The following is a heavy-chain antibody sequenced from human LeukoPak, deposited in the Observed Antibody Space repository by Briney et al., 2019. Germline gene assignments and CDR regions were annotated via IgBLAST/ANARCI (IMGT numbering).Heavy chain of an antibody. CDR1: RFTFSSYW. CDR2: IKQDGSEK. D-gene: IGHD3-16*01. Sequence: GGSLRLSCAASRFTFSSYWMSWVRQAPGKGLEWVANIKQDGSEKYYVDSVKGRFTISRDNAKNSLYLQMNSLRAEDTAVYYCARGVYDYLLYYFDYWGQGTLVTVSS. V-gene: IGHV3-7*03. J-gene: IGHJ4*02. CDR3: ARGVYDYLLYYFDY.